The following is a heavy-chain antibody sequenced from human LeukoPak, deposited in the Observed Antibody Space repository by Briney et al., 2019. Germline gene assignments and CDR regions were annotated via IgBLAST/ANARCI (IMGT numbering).Heavy chain of an antibody. V-gene: IGHV3-21*04. CDR3: ARDWGYCSGGSCYGTHTDY. CDR1: GFTFSSYS. J-gene: IGHJ4*02. Sequence: PGGSLRLSCAASGFTFSSYSINWVRQAPGKGLEWVSSISSSSSYIYYADSVEGRFTISRDNAKNSLYLQMNSLRAEDTAVYYCARDWGYCSGGSCYGTHTDYWGQGTLVTVSS. CDR2: ISSSSSYI. D-gene: IGHD2-15*01.